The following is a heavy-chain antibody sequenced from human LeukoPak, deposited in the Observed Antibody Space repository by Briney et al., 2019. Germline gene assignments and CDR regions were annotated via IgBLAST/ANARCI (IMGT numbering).Heavy chain of an antibody. J-gene: IGHJ6*02. Sequence: SVKVSCKASGGTFSSYAISWVRQAPGQGLEWMGGIIPIFGTANYAQKFQGRVTITADESTSTAYKELSSLRSEDTAVYYCARPYSSSSYYYGMDVWGQGTTVTVSS. V-gene: IGHV1-69*13. CDR1: GGTFSSYA. CDR3: ARPYSSSSYYYGMDV. CDR2: IIPIFGTA. D-gene: IGHD6-6*01.